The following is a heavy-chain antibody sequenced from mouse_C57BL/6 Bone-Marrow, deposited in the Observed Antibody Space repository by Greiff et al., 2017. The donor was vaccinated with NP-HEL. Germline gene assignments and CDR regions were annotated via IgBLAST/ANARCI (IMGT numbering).Heavy chain of an antibody. Sequence: APLQQSESELALPFSSFNLSFNSSFYTFTSYCISWVKQRTGQGLEWIGEIYPRSGNTYYNEKFKGKATLTADKSSSTAYMELRSLTSEDSAVYFCARESPYYGTPWGTGTTVTVSS. CDR2: IYPRSGNT. CDR3: ARESPYYGTP. D-gene: IGHD1-1*01. CDR1: FYTFTSYC. V-gene: IGHV1-81*01. J-gene: IGHJ1*03.